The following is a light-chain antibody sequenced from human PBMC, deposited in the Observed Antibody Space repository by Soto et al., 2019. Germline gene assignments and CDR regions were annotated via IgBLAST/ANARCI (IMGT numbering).Light chain of an antibody. J-gene: IGLJ1*01. CDR2: EVS. V-gene: IGLV2-14*01. CDR1: SSDVGGYNC. CDR3: STYTSSSTLS. Sequence: QSVLTQPASVSGSPGQSITISCTGTSSDVGGYNCVSWYQQHPGKAPKVMIYEVSNRPSGVSNRFSGSKSGNTASLTISGLQAEDEADYYCSTYTSSSTLSFGTGTKVTVL.